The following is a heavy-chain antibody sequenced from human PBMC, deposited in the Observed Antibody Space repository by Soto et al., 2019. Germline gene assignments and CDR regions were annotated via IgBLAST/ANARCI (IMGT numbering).Heavy chain of an antibody. V-gene: IGHV1-46*01. J-gene: IGHJ3*02. CDR3: ARGVIMSGDAFEI. Sequence: ASVKVSCKASGYTFTSNYMHWVRQAPGQGLEWTGTINPSDGSTTYAQKFQGRVTMTRDTSTSTVYMELSRLRSDDTAVYYCARGVIMSGDAFEIWGQGTMVTVSS. CDR1: GYTFTSNY. D-gene: IGHD3-10*01. CDR2: INPSDGST.